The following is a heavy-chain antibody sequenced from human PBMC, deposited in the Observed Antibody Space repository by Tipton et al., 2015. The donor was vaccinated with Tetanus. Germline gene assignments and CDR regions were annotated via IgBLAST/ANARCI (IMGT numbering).Heavy chain of an antibody. Sequence: TLSLTCSVSGGSVNSGTYYWSWIRQPPGKGLEWLGDIYYGGATQYNPSRDSRTTISLDTSKNLVSLRLTSVTAADTAGYSCAGGLVRWDEPWGRGTLVSVSS. CDR2: IYYGGAT. V-gene: IGHV4-61*01. J-gene: IGHJ5*02. D-gene: IGHD3-16*01. CDR1: GGSVNSGTYY. CDR3: AGGLVRWDEP.